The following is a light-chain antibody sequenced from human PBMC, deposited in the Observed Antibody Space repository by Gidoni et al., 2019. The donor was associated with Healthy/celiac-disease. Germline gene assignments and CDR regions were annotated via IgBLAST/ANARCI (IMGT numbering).Light chain of an antibody. CDR2: KAY. CDR3: QQYNSYSPT. Sequence: DIQMTQSPSTPSASVGDRVTITCRASQSISSWLAWYHQKPGKAPKLLIYKAYSLESGVPSRFSGSGSGTEFTLTISSLQPDDFATYYCQQYNSYSPTFGQGTKVEIK. J-gene: IGKJ1*01. CDR1: QSISSW. V-gene: IGKV1-5*03.